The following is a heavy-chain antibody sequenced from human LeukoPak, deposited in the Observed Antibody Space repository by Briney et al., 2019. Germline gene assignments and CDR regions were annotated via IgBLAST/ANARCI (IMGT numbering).Heavy chain of an antibody. CDR1: GFTFSDHY. CDR2: IRDKANSYTT. Sequence: PGGSLRLSCAASGFTFSDHYMDWVRQAPGKGLEWVGRIRDKANSYTTQYAASVKGRFTISRDDSKKSLYLQMNSLETEDTAVYYCARGPTGTMNYHYGMDVWGKGTTVTVSS. J-gene: IGHJ6*04. D-gene: IGHD1-1*01. V-gene: IGHV3-72*01. CDR3: ARGPTGTMNYHYGMDV.